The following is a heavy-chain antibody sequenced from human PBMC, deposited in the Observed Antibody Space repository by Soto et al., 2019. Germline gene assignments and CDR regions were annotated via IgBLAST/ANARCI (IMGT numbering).Heavy chain of an antibody. CDR2: ISSSSSYI. D-gene: IGHD6-6*01. CDR3: ARDIAALSSCDY. V-gene: IGHV3-21*01. J-gene: IGHJ4*02. CDR1: GFTFSSYI. Sequence: GGSLRLSCAASGFTFSSYIMNWVRQSPGKGLEWVSSISSSSSYIYYADSVKGRFTISRDNAKNSLYLQMNSLRAEDTAVYYCARDIAALSSCDYWGQGTLVTVSS.